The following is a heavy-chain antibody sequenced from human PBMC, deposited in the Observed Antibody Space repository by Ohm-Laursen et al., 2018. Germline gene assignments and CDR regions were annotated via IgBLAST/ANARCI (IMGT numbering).Heavy chain of an antibody. J-gene: IGHJ4*02. D-gene: IGHD3-9*01. Sequence: SLRLSCAASGFTFSNAWMSWVRQAPGKGLEWVGRIKSKTDGGTTDYSAPVKGRFTISRDDSKNTLYLQMNSLRAEDTAVYYCARGVGLTGLFDYWGQGTLVTVSS. V-gene: IGHV3-15*01. CDR1: GFTFSNAW. CDR3: ARGVGLTGLFDY. CDR2: IKSKTDGGTT.